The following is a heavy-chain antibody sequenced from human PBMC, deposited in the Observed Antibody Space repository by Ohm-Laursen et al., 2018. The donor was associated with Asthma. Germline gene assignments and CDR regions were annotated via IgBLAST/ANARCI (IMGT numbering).Heavy chain of an antibody. CDR2: SIPIIGTA. D-gene: IGHD3-3*01. J-gene: IGHJ6*02. CDR1: GATFSSYA. CDR3: ASRPITLFGVVIEYYYYGMDV. V-gene: IGHV1-69*01. Sequence: SSVKVSCKASGATFSSYAISWVRQAPGQGLEWMGGSIPIIGTANYAQKFQGRVTITADESTSTAYMELRSLRSEDTAVYYCASRPITLFGVVIEYYYYGMDVWGQGTTVTVSS.